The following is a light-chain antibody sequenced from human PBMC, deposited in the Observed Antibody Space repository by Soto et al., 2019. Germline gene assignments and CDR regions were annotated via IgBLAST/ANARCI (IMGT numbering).Light chain of an antibody. CDR3: HHYSTYPPRR. V-gene: IGKV1-5*03. Sequence: PCILNKPVGDRVTLTFLASQSISIWLAWYQQKPGKAPKILIYKASSLESGVPSRFSGSGSGTDFTLTIRSLQPDDFAPYRCHHYSTYPPRRFGPGTVVDIK. CDR1: QSISIW. CDR2: KAS. J-gene: IGKJ3*01.